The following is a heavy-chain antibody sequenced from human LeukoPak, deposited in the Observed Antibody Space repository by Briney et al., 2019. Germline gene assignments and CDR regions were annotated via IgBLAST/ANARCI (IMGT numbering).Heavy chain of an antibody. CDR1: GFIFSSCA. CDR2: ISGSGDTT. CDR3: VRIDGGRAAF. D-gene: IGHD6-13*01. Sequence: GGSLRLSCVASGFIFSSCAMSWVRQAPGKGPEWVSIISGSGDTTYYADSVKGRFTISRDNSKNTLYQQMNSLRAEDTALYYCVRIDGGRAAFWGQGTLVTASS. V-gene: IGHV3-23*01. J-gene: IGHJ1*01.